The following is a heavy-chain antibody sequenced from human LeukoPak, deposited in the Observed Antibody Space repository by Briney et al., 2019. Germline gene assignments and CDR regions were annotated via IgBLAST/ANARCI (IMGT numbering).Heavy chain of an antibody. D-gene: IGHD5-18*01. CDR1: GGSISSYY. CDR2: IYYSGST. CDR3: ARDVGAKTAPNWFDP. Sequence: SETLSLTCTVSGGSISSYYWSWIRQPPGKGLEWIGYIYYSGSTNYNPSLKSRVTISVDTSKNQFSLKLSSVTAADTAVYYCARDVGAKTAPNWFDPWGQGTLVTVSS. J-gene: IGHJ5*02. V-gene: IGHV4-59*01.